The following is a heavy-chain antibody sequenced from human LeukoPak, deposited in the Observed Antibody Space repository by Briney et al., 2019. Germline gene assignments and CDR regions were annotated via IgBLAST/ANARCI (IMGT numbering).Heavy chain of an antibody. D-gene: IGHD3-22*01. CDR2: MNPNSGNT. V-gene: IGHV1-8*01. Sequence: ASVKVSCKASGYTFTSYDINWVRQATGQGLERMGWMNPNSGNTGYTQKFQGRVTMTRNTSISTAYMELSSLRSEDTAVYYCARFGYYDSSGYPDYWGQGTLVTVSS. J-gene: IGHJ4*02. CDR3: ARFGYYDSSGYPDY. CDR1: GYTFTSYD.